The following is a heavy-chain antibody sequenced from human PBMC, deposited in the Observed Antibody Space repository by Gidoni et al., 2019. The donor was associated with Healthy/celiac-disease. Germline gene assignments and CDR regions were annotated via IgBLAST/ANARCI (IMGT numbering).Heavy chain of an antibody. J-gene: IGHJ6*03. D-gene: IGHD3-10*01. CDR1: GGSFSGYY. Sequence: QVQLQQWGAGLLKPSETLSLTCAVSGGSFSGYYLSWIRQPPGKGLEWFGEINHSVSTNYNPSLKSRVTISVDTSKNQSSLKLSSVTAADTAVYYCARGARPPSTYYYGSGSYYNYYYYYMDVWGKGTTVTVS. CDR3: ARGARPPSTYYYGSGSYYNYYYYYMDV. CDR2: INHSVST. V-gene: IGHV4-34*01.